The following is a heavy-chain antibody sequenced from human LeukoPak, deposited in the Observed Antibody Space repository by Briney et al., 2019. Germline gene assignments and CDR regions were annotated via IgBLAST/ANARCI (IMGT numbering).Heavy chain of an antibody. CDR3: ARDYSTVTTFFDY. CDR2: ITGGSTTI. V-gene: IGHV3-48*01. CDR1: GFTFRSYN. D-gene: IGHD4-17*01. Sequence: GGPLRLSCAASGFTFRSYNMNWVRQAPGKGLEWVSYITGGSTTIYYADSVKGRFTISRDNAKNSLYLQMNSLRAEDTAVYYCARDYSTVTTFFDYWGQGTLVTVSS. J-gene: IGHJ4*02.